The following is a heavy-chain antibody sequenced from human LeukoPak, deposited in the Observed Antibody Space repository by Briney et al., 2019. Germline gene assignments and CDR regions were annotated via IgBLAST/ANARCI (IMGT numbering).Heavy chain of an antibody. CDR3: ARGYCTSTICYAPFGY. CDR1: GFTFSDYY. Sequence: GGSLRLSRAASGFTFSDYYMSWIRQAPGKGLEWVSYISSTGSTIYYADSVKGRFTISRDNAKNSLFLQMNSLRAEDTAVYYCARGYCTSTICYAPFGYWGQGTLVTVSS. D-gene: IGHD2-2*01. CDR2: ISSTGSTI. V-gene: IGHV3-11*01. J-gene: IGHJ4*02.